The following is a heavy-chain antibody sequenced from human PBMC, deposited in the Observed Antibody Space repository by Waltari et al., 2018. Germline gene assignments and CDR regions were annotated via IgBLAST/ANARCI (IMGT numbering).Heavy chain of an antibody. J-gene: IGHJ6*03. CDR2: INPNSGGT. CDR1: GYTFPGYY. Sequence: QVQLVQSGAEVKKPGASVKVSCKASGYTFPGYYRHWVRQAPGPRLEWMGWINPNSGGTNYAQKFQGRVTMTRDTSISTAYMELSRLRSDDTAVYYCARGGRAMVSYYYYYYMDVWGKGTTVTVSS. V-gene: IGHV1-2*02. D-gene: IGHD5-18*01. CDR3: ARGGRAMVSYYYYYYMDV.